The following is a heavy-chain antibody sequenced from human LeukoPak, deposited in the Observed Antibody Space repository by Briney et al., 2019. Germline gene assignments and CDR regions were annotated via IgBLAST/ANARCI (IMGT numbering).Heavy chain of an antibody. J-gene: IGHJ4*02. CDR3: ARDTKYAFDN. D-gene: IGHD2-2*01. V-gene: IGHV3-48*01. CDR2: VGISSGNT. CDR1: GFTFSDYS. Sequence: GSLRLSCAASGFTFSDYSMNWVRQAPGKGLEWISYVGISSGNTKYADSVKGRFTTSGDKAKNSLYLQMNSLRVEDTAVYYCARDTKYAFDNWGQGTLVTVSS.